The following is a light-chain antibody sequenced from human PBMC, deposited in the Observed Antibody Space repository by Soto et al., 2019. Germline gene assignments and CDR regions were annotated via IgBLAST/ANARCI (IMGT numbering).Light chain of an antibody. V-gene: IGKV3-15*01. CDR2: GAS. Sequence: EIVMTQSPATLSVSPGERATLSCRASQSVSSNLAWYQQKPGQAPRLLIYGASTRATGIPARFSGSGSGTDFTLTITRLEPEDFAVYYCQYYGNSPLTFGQGTKVDIK. CDR3: QYYGNSPLT. J-gene: IGKJ1*01. CDR1: QSVSSN.